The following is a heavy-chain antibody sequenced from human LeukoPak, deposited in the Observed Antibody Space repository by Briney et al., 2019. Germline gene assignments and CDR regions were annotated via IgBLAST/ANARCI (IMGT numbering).Heavy chain of an antibody. Sequence: GASVKVSCKASGYTFTSYGISWVRQAPGQGLEWMGWISAYNGNTNYAQKLQGRVTMTTDTSTSTAYMELRSLRSDDTAVYYCARGRLRKITIFGVVLPDYWGQGTLVTVSS. V-gene: IGHV1-18*01. D-gene: IGHD3-3*01. CDR3: ARGRLRKITIFGVVLPDY. CDR1: GYTFTSYG. CDR2: ISAYNGNT. J-gene: IGHJ4*02.